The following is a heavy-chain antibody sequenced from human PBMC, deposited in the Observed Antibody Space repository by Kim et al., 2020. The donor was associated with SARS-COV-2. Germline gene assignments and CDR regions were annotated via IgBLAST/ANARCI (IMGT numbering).Heavy chain of an antibody. D-gene: IGHD1-26*01. Sequence: GGSLRLSCAASGFTFSSYTMNWVRQAPGKGLEWVALISFDESDNHYVDSVKGRFTISRDNSKNTLYLQMNSLRDEDTAVYYCVKEGDSGRYKYFQHWGQGTLVTVSS. J-gene: IGHJ1*01. CDR2: ISFDESDN. CDR3: VKEGDSGRYKYFQH. CDR1: GFTFSSYT. V-gene: IGHV3-33*03.